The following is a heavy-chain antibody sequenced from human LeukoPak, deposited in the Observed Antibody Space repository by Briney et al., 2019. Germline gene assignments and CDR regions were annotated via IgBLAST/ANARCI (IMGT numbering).Heavy chain of an antibody. CDR1: GFTFSSYW. CDR2: ISSSGSTI. V-gene: IGHV3-48*04. J-gene: IGHJ5*02. CDR3: ARGAGYCSGGSCQNQFDP. Sequence: GGSLRLSCAASGFTFSSYWMSWVRQAPGKGLEWISDISSSGSTINYADSVKGRFTISRDNAKNSLYLQMNSLRAEDTAVYYCARGAGYCSGGSCQNQFDPWGQGTLVTVSS. D-gene: IGHD2-15*01.